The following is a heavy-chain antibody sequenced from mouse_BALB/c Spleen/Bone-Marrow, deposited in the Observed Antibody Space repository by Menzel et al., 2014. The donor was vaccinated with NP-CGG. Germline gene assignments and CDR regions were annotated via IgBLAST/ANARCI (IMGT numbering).Heavy chain of an antibody. CDR2: ISSGGGST. J-gene: IGHJ4*01. V-gene: IGHV5-12-1*01. Sequence: EVHLVESGGGLVKPGGSLKLSCAASGFAFSSYDMSWVRQTPEKRLEWVAYISSGGGSTYYPDTVKGRFTISRDNAKNTLYLQMSSLKPEDTAMYYCARPLHYYGSSPFYAMDYWGQGTSVTVSS. CDR1: GFAFSSYD. D-gene: IGHD1-1*01. CDR3: ARPLHYYGSSPFYAMDY.